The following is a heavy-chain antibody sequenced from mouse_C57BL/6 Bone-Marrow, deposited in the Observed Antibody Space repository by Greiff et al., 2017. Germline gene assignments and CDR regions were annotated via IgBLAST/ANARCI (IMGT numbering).Heavy chain of an antibody. Sequence: EVHLVESGPGLVKPSQSLSLTCSVTGYSITSGYYWNWIRQFPGNKLEWMGYISYDGSNNYNPSLKNRISITRDTSKNQFFLKLNSVTTEDTATYYCAREGQLTFDYWGQGTTLTVSS. CDR2: ISYDGSN. D-gene: IGHD3-2*02. J-gene: IGHJ2*01. CDR3: AREGQLTFDY. CDR1: GYSITSGYY. V-gene: IGHV3-6*01.